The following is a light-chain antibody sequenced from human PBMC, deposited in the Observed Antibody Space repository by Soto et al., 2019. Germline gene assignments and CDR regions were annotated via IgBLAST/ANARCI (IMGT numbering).Light chain of an antibody. CDR2: EIS. J-gene: IGLJ2*01. Sequence: QSALTQPASVSGSPGQSITISCTGTSSDIGGYRYVSWYQQHPGKAPKLMISEISNRPSGVPNRFSGSKSGNTASLTISGLQAEDEADYSCSSYSSSSTYVVFGGGTKLTVL. V-gene: IGLV2-14*01. CDR1: SSDIGGYRY. CDR3: SSYSSSSTYVV.